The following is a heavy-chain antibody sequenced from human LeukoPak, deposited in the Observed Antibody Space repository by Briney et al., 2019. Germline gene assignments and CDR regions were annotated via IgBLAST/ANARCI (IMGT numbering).Heavy chain of an antibody. Sequence: SVKVSCKASGGTYSSYAISWVRQAPGQGLEWMGGIIPIFGTANYAQKFQGRVTITADESTSTAYMELSSLRSEDTAVYYCARTVPLRDCSSTSCYIGGNLGYYYYYGMDVWGKGTTVTVSS. CDR1: GGTYSSYA. V-gene: IGHV1-69*13. CDR3: ARTVPLRDCSSTSCYIGGNLGYYYYYGMDV. CDR2: IIPIFGTA. D-gene: IGHD2-2*02. J-gene: IGHJ6*04.